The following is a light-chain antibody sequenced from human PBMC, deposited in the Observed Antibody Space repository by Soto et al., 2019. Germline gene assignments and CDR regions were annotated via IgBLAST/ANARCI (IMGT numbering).Light chain of an antibody. V-gene: IGKV1-5*01. Sequence: IQMTQSPSILSASLVDSVTITCRASQTIDSWVAWYQQKPGKAPKLLVYDATSLESGVSSRFSGSGYGTDFTLSINNLQPDDFATYYCQQYNRLITFGQGTRLE. CDR3: QQYNRLIT. J-gene: IGKJ5*01. CDR2: DAT. CDR1: QTIDSW.